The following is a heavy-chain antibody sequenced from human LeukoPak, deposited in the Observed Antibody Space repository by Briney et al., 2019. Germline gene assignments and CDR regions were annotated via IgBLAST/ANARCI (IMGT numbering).Heavy chain of an antibody. CDR3: ARGDSRSSWLIDY. J-gene: IGHJ4*02. V-gene: IGHV3-30*04. CDR2: ISFDGSNK. Sequence: HPGGSLRLSCTTSGFTFADYAMSWFRQAPGKGLEWVTVISFDGSNKYYADSVKGRFTISRDNSKNTLYLQMNSLRAEDTAVYYCARGDSRSSWLIDYWGQGTLVTVSS. D-gene: IGHD6-13*01. CDR1: GFTFADYA.